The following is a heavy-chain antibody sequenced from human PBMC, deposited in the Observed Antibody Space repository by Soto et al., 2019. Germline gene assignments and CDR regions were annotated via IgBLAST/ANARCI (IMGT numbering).Heavy chain of an antibody. D-gene: IGHD3-22*01. CDR1: GDNVSINSAA. CDR3: ARDYYESGGYFDC. Sequence: PSQTLSLTCAISGDNVSINSAAWNWIRQSPSRGLEWLGRTYYRSKWNTDYAVSVNSRITISPDTSKNQFSLQLKSVTPEDTGVYYCARDYYESGGYFDCWGQGNLVTVSS. V-gene: IGHV6-1*01. J-gene: IGHJ4*02. CDR2: TYYRSKWNT.